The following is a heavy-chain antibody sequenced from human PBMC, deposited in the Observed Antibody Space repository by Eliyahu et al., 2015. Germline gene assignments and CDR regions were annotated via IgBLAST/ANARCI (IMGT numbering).Heavy chain of an antibody. V-gene: IGHV4-31*01. D-gene: IGHD4-11*01. CDR1: GASVSTNGHY. CDR3: ARGRNTGAFDI. Sequence: QVQLQESGPGLVKPSQTLSLTCTVSGASVSTNGHYWSWIRQYPGKGLEWIGYIYYSGSTYYNPSLKSAFAISIDTSKNQFSLRLNSVTAADTAVYFCARGRNTGAFDIWGQGTMVTVSS. J-gene: IGHJ3*02. CDR2: IYYSGST.